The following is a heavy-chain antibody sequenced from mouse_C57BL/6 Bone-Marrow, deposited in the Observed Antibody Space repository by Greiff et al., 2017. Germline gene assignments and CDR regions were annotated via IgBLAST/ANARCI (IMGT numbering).Heavy chain of an antibody. V-gene: IGHV1-74*01. Sequence: VQLQQPGAELVKPGASVKVSCKASGYTFTSYWMHWVKQRPGQGLEWIGRIHPSDSDTNYNQKFKGKATVTVDKSSSTAYMQLSSLTSEDSAVYYCALRWLPVYFDVWGTGTTVTVSS. CDR2: IHPSDSDT. CDR3: ALRWLPVYFDV. J-gene: IGHJ1*03. D-gene: IGHD2-3*01. CDR1: GYTFTSYW.